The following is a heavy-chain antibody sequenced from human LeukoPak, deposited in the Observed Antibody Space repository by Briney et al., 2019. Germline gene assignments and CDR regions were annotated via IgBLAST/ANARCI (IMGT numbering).Heavy chain of an antibody. V-gene: IGHV3-21*05. D-gene: IGHD1-1*01. J-gene: IGHJ3*02. Sequence: GGSLRLSCAASGFSFSTSNMNWVRQVPGKGLEWVSYIGGGSSHIYYADSVKGRFTISRDNARNSLYLQMNSLRVEDTAVYYCAKAGGRYNWNDDESLDAFDIWGQGTMVTVSS. CDR2: IGGGSSHI. CDR3: AKAGGRYNWNDDESLDAFDI. CDR1: GFSFSTSN.